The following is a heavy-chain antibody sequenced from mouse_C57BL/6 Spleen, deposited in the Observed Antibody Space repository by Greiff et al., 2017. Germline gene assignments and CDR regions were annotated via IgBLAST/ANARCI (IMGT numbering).Heavy chain of an antibody. V-gene: IGHV1-55*01. Sequence: QVQLQQPGAELVKPGASVKMSCKASGYTFTSYWITWVKQRPGQGLEWIGDIYPGSGSTNYNEKFKSKATLPVDPSSSTAYMQLSSLTSEDSAVYYCARAYDYDVASNWADYWGQGTTLTVSS. CDR3: ARAYDYDVASNWADY. J-gene: IGHJ2*01. CDR2: IYPGSGST. CDR1: GYTFTSYW. D-gene: IGHD2-4*01.